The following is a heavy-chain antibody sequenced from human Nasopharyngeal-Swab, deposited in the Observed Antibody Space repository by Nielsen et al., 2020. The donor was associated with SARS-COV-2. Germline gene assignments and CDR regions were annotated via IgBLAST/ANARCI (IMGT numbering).Heavy chain of an antibody. CDR2: INPNSGGT. J-gene: IGHJ4*02. CDR3: ARGEVPTFADY. Sequence: VRQMPGKGLEWMGWINPNSGGTNYAQKVQGRVTLTTDTSTSTAYMELRSLRSDDTAVYYCARGEVPTFADYWGQGTLVTVSS. V-gene: IGHV1-18*01. D-gene: IGHD2-2*01.